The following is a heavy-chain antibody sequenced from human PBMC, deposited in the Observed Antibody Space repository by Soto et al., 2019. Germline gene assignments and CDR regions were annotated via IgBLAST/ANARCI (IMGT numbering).Heavy chain of an antibody. CDR3: ARAATVVTCFDY. J-gene: IGHJ4*02. V-gene: IGHV1-3*01. CDR1: GYTFTSYA. CDR2: INAGNGNT. D-gene: IGHD4-17*01. Sequence: GASVKVSCKASGYTFTSYAMHWVRQAPGQRLEWMGWINAGNGNTKYSQKFQGRVTITRDTSASTAYMELSSLRSEDTAVYYCARAATVVTCFDYWGQGTLVTVSS.